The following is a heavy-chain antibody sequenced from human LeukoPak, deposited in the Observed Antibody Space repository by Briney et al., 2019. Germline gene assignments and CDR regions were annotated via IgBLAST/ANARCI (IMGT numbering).Heavy chain of an antibody. D-gene: IGHD5-24*01. CDR2: INPNSGGT. V-gene: IGHV1-2*02. Sequence: ASVKVSCKASGYTFTGYYMHWVRQAPGQGLEWMGWINPNSGGTNYAQKFQGRVTMTRDTSISTAYMELSRLRSDDTAVYYCARGSRDGYGSSGNYFDHWGQGTLVTVSS. CDR1: GYTFTGYY. J-gene: IGHJ4*02. CDR3: ARGSRDGYGSSGNYFDH.